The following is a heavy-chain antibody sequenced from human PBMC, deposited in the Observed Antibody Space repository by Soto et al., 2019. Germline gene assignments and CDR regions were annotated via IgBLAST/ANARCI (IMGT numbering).Heavy chain of an antibody. Sequence: QVQLVESGGGVVQPGRSLRLSCAASGFTFSSYGMHWVRQAPGKGLEWVAVIWYDGSNKYYADSVKGRFTISRDNSKNTLYLQMNSLRAEDTAVYYCARAWSGSYYYYGMDVWGQGTTVTVSS. J-gene: IGHJ6*02. CDR1: GFTFSSYG. D-gene: IGHD3-3*01. V-gene: IGHV3-33*01. CDR3: ARAWSGSYYYYGMDV. CDR2: IWYDGSNK.